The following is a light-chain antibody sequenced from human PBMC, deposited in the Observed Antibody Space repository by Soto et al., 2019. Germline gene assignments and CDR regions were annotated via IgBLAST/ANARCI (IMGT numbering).Light chain of an antibody. CDR1: ISDVGSYNL. V-gene: IGLV2-23*01. Sequence: QSALTQPASVSGSPGQSITISCTGTISDVGSYNLVSWYQQHPGKAPKFMIYEDNKRPSGVSNRFSGSKSGNTASLTISGLQAEDEADYYCCSYVGSNTLVFGGGTKLTVL. J-gene: IGLJ2*01. CDR3: CSYVGSNTLV. CDR2: EDN.